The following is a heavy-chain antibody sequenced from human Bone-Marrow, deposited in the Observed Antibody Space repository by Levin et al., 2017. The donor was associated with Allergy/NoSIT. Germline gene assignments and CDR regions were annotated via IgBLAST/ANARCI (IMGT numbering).Heavy chain of an antibody. CDR1: GFTFTSYG. Sequence: PGESLKISCAASGFTFTSYGMAWVRQGPGKGLEWVSGISGDGSITWHADSVRGRFTISRDNSKNTVNLHMNSLRAEDTALYYCAKGTWLDDYWGQGTLVTVSS. J-gene: IGHJ4*02. V-gene: IGHV3-23*01. D-gene: IGHD3-10*01. CDR2: ISGDGSIT. CDR3: AKGTWLDDY.